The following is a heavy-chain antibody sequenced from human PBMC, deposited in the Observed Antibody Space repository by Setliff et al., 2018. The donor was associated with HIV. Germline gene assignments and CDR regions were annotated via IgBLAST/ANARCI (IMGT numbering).Heavy chain of an antibody. Sequence: SETLSLTCTVSGDTDFYWSWIRQSPGKGLEWIGYIHASGKANYNPSLKSRVTISLDTSKMQFSLRLTSVTAADTAVYYGATLDPSGGNFLAYWGQGTLVTVSP. CDR1: GDTDFY. CDR3: ATLDPSGGNFLAY. V-gene: IGHV4-4*09. J-gene: IGHJ4*02. CDR2: IHASGKA. D-gene: IGHD2-21*02.